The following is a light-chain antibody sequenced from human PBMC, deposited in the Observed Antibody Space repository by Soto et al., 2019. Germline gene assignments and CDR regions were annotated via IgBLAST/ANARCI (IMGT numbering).Light chain of an antibody. CDR3: QHLNSYPRT. Sequence: IQLTQSPSSLSASVGDRVTITCRASQGISSYLAWYQQKPGKAPNLLIYGASTLQSGVPSRFSGSGSGTDFTLTISSLQPEDFSTYYCQHLNSYPRTFGKGTTVEMK. CDR1: QGISSY. CDR2: GAS. J-gene: IGKJ1*01. V-gene: IGKV1-9*01.